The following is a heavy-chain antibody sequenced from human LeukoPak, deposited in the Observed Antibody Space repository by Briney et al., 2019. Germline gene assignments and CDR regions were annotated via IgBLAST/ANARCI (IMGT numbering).Heavy chain of an antibody. Sequence: ASVNVSCKASGYTLLGYHMHWVRQAPGQGLEWMGWINPNSGGTNYAQKFQGGGTMTRDTSISTAYMGLSRLRSDDTAVYYSARGVGVGGILWFTFDYWGQGTLVTVSS. V-gene: IGHV1-2*02. CDR1: GYTLLGYH. CDR3: ARGVGVGGILWFTFDY. J-gene: IGHJ4*02. D-gene: IGHD2-21*01. CDR2: INPNSGGT.